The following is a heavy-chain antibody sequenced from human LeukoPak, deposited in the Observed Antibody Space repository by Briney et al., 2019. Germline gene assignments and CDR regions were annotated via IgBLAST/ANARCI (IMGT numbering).Heavy chain of an antibody. CDR3: ARSEGVYYGSGSSGSYYPHWFDP. Sequence: SATLSLTCTISVYSINTYYWSWIRQPPGKGLEWIGYFYYSGSTKYNPSLQSRVTISLDTSKKQFSLKLDSVTAADTAVYYCARSEGVYYGSGSSGSYYPHWFDPWGQGILVTVSS. J-gene: IGHJ5*02. D-gene: IGHD3-10*01. CDR1: VYSINTYY. V-gene: IGHV4-59*01. CDR2: FYYSGST.